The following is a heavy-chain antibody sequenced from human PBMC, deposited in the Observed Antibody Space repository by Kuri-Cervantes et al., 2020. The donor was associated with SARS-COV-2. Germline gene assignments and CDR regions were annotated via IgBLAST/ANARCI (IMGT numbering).Heavy chain of an antibody. D-gene: IGHD6-13*01. Sequence: ASVKVSCKTSGYTFNIYDIHWVRQATGQGLEWMGWMNPNSGITGYAQKFQGRVTITTDESTSTAYMELSSLRSEDTAVYYCARGVGSSWYVDDAFDIWGQGTMVTVS. V-gene: IGHV1-8*03. CDR2: MNPNSGIT. CDR1: GYTFNIYD. J-gene: IGHJ3*02. CDR3: ARGVGSSWYVDDAFDI.